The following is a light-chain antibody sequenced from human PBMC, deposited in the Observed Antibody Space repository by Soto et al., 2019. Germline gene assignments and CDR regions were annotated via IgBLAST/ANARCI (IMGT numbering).Light chain of an antibody. V-gene: IGLV2-14*01. CDR3: SSYTTSNTYV. Sequence: QSVLTQPASVSGYPGQSITISCTGRSSDVGGYNYVSWYQQHPGKAPKFMIYEVSRRPSGVSNRFSGSKSGNMASLTVSGLQAEDEADYYCSSYTTSNTYVFGTGTKVTVL. CDR1: SSDVGGYNY. CDR2: EVS. J-gene: IGLJ1*01.